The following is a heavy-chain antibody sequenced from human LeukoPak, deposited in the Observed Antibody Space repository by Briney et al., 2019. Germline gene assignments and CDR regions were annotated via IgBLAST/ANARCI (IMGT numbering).Heavy chain of an antibody. CDR1: GFTFSSYA. CDR2: ISGSGGST. D-gene: IGHD3-10*01. V-gene: IGHV3-23*01. Sequence: GGSLRLSCAASGFTFSSYAMSWVRQAPGKGLEWVSAISGSGGSTYYADSVKGRFTISRDNSQNTLFLQMNSLKADDTALYYRTRQIVTQASYWSSGSPQPRYDSWGQGTLVTVSP. J-gene: IGHJ4*02. CDR3: TRQIVTQASYWSSGSPQPRYDS.